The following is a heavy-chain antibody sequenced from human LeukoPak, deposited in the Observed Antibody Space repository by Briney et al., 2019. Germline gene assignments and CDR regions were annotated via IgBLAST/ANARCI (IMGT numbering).Heavy chain of an antibody. CDR3: ARVKTGNWLSRGYYYMDV. CDR1: GFSFSTYS. V-gene: IGHV3-21*01. D-gene: IGHD1-1*01. J-gene: IGHJ6*03. CDR2: ISSSSDYI. Sequence: GGSLRLSCAASGFSFSTYSMIWLRQAPGKGLEWVSSISSSSDYIYYADSVKGRFTISRDNAKNSLFLQMNSLRAEDTAVYYCARVKTGNWLSRGYYYMDVWGKGTTVTVSS.